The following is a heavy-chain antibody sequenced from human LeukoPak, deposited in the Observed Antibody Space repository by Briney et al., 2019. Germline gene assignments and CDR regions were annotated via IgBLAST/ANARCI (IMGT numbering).Heavy chain of an antibody. Sequence: ASVKVSCKVSGYTLTELSMHWVRQAPGKGLEWLGVLDPEDGETIYAQKFQVRVPMTEDTSTDTAYMELSSLRSEDTAVYYCATDLGVVITTTIIVIHSGAFDIWGQVTMVTVSS. CDR3: ATDLGVVITTTIIVIHSGAFDI. CDR1: GYTLTELS. V-gene: IGHV1-24*01. CDR2: LDPEDGET. D-gene: IGHD3-22*01. J-gene: IGHJ3*02.